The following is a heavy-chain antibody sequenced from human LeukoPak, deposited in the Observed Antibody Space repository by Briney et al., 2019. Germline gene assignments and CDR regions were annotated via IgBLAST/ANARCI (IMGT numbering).Heavy chain of an antibody. CDR2: INPNSGGT. CDR3: AREIGRDYGDYGGWFDP. Sequence: ASVKVSCKASGYTFTGHYMHWVRQAPGQGLEWMGWINPNSGGTNFAQRFQGRVTMTRDSSISTAYMELSRLRSDDTAVYYCAREIGRDYGDYGGWFDPWGRGTLVTVSS. J-gene: IGHJ5*02. CDR1: GYTFTGHY. V-gene: IGHV1-2*02. D-gene: IGHD4-17*01.